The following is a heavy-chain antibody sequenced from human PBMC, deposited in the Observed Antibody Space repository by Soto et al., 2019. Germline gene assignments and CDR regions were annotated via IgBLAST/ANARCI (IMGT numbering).Heavy chain of an antibody. CDR3: ARDRIAGSKYYYCMDV. CDR1: GGTFSSYA. V-gene: IGHV1-69*01. J-gene: IGHJ6*02. CDR2: IIPIFGTE. Sequence: QVQRGQSGAEVKKPRSSVSVSCKASGGTFSSYAISWVRQAPGQGLEWMGGIIPIFGTENYANKFQGRVTNTADASTSTDYMELSSLRAEDTAVYYCARDRIAGSKYYYCMDVWGQGTTVTVSS. D-gene: IGHD6-13*01.